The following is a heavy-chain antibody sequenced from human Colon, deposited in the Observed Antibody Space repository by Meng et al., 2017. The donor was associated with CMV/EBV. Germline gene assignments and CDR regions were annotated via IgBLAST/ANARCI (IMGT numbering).Heavy chain of an antibody. Sequence: SGDSVFSGSSYWAWLRQPAGKGLEWIGRIHSSGRTYYNPSLESRVTISIDTSKNHFSLQLTSVTAADTAVYYCARDFLWNAYNGLDPWGQGTLVTVSS. CDR1: GDSVFSGSSY. V-gene: IGHV4-61*02. J-gene: IGHJ5*02. D-gene: IGHD3-3*01. CDR3: ARDFLWNAYNGLDP. CDR2: IHSSGRT.